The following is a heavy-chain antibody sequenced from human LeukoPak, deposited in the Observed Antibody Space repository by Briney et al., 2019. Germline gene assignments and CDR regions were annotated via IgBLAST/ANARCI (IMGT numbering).Heavy chain of an antibody. CDR2: IKQDGSEK. Sequence: GGSLRLSCAASGFTFSSYWMSWVRQAPGKGLEWVANIKQDGSEKYYVDSVKGRFTISRDNAKNSLYLQMNSLRAEDTAVYYCATNSYLSSYGFSFDYWGQGTLVTVSS. D-gene: IGHD5-18*01. V-gene: IGHV3-7*01. CDR3: ATNSYLSSYGFSFDY. CDR1: GFTFSSYW. J-gene: IGHJ4*02.